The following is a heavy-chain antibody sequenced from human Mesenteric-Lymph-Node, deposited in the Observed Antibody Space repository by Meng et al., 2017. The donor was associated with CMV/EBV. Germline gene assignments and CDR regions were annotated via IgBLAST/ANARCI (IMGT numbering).Heavy chain of an antibody. CDR3: ARHQRWLKSEGGFNY. V-gene: IGHV4-34*01. CDR2: INHSGST. Sequence: QVPLQQWGAGLLRLSGPQSSTCAVFGGSCSGYYWGWIRQPPGKGLEWIGEINHSGSTNYNPSLKSRVTISVDTSKNQFSLKLSSVTAADTAVYYCARHQRWLKSEGGFNYWGQGTLVTVSS. J-gene: IGHJ4*02. CDR1: GGSCSGYY. D-gene: IGHD4-23*01.